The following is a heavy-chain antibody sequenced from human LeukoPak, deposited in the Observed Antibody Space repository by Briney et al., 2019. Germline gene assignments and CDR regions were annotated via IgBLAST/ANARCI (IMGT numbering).Heavy chain of an antibody. CDR3: ARVHPYGSGLFDY. Sequence: GRSLRRSCVASGCTFSTYWMSWVRQAPGKGLEWVAHIKPDGSEEYDVDSVKGRFTISRDSAKNSLYLQMNSLRAEDTAVYYCARVHPYGSGLFDYWGQGTLVTVSS. D-gene: IGHD3-10*01. J-gene: IGHJ4*02. V-gene: IGHV3-7*04. CDR1: GCTFSTYW. CDR2: IKPDGSEE.